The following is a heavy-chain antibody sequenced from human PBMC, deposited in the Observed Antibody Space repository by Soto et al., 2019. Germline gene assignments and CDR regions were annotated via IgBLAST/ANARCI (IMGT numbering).Heavy chain of an antibody. CDR2: IRSKANSYAT. D-gene: IGHD3-3*01. CDR3: TRQSNSGSRYDFCDDYYYGMDV. Sequence: GGSLRLSCAASGFTFSGSAMHWVRQASGKGLEWVGRIRSKANSYATAYAASVKGRFTISRDDSKNTAYLQMNSLKTEDTAVYYCTRQSNSGSRYDFCDDYYYGMDVWGQGTTVTVSS. CDR1: GFTFSGSA. V-gene: IGHV3-73*01. J-gene: IGHJ6*02.